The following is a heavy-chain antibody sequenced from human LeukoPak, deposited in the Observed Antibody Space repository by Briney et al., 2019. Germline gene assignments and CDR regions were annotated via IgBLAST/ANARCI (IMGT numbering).Heavy chain of an antibody. V-gene: IGHV3-9*01. CDR1: GFSFDGYA. Sequence: GGSLRLSCAASGFSFDGYAMYWVRQAPGKGLEWVSGISWNSGSIGYADSVKGRFTISRDNAKNSLYLQMNSLRAEDTALYYCAKIWDSSSSDYWGQGTLVTVSS. J-gene: IGHJ4*02. CDR2: ISWNSGSI. CDR3: AKIWDSSSSDY. D-gene: IGHD3-22*01.